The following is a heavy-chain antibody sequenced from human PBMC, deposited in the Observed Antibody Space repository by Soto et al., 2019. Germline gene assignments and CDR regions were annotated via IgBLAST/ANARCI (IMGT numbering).Heavy chain of an antibody. V-gene: IGHV3-23*01. CDR2: TTNTGLTT. J-gene: IGHJ4*02. D-gene: IGHD4-17*01. CDR1: AFGFSTHA. CDR3: AKGFDYGDTKHIGH. Sequence: SLKLSCAASAFGFSTHALTLVRQAPGKGLEWLSSTTNTGLTTHYADSVKGRFTISRKNSRNTLHLQMNNLRVDDTAIYYCAKGFDYGDTKHIGHWGQGNLVTVSS.